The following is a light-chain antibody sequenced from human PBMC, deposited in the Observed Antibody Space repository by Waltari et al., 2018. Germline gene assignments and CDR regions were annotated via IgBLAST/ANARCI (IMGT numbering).Light chain of an antibody. Sequence: QSVLTQPPSASGTPGQRVTISCSGSRSNIGSNYVYWYQPLPGPAPNLLIYRNNQRPSGVPDRFSGSKSGTSASLAISGLRSEDEADYYCAAWDDSLSGRVFGGGTKVTVL. CDR1: RSNIGSNY. V-gene: IGLV1-47*01. CDR3: AAWDDSLSGRV. J-gene: IGLJ3*02. CDR2: RNN.